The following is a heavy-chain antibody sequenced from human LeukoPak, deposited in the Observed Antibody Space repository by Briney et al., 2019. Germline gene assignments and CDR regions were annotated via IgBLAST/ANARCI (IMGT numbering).Heavy chain of an antibody. V-gene: IGHV4-30-4*07. Sequence: PSQTLSLTCAVSGGSISSGGYSWSWIRQPPGKGLEWIGYIYYSGSTYYNPSLKSRVTISVDTSKNQFSLKLSSVTAADTAVYYCARARGPRMVITTFFDYWGQGTLVTVSS. CDR1: GGSISSGGYS. D-gene: IGHD3-22*01. J-gene: IGHJ4*02. CDR2: IYYSGST. CDR3: ARARGPRMVITTFFDY.